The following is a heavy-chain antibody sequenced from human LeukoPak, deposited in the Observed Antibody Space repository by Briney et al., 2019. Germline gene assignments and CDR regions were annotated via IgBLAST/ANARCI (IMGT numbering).Heavy chain of an antibody. V-gene: IGHV3-11*01. CDR2: SSSSGSTM. CDR1: GFTLSDYY. J-gene: IGHJ4*02. Sequence: PGGSLSLSCAASGFTLSDYYMSWILQAPGKGLEWVSYSSSSGSTMYYADSVKGRFAISRDNAKNSLYLQMNSLRAEDTAVYYSARRRDFIDYWGQGTLVTVSS. D-gene: IGHD3/OR15-3a*01. CDR3: ARRRDFIDY.